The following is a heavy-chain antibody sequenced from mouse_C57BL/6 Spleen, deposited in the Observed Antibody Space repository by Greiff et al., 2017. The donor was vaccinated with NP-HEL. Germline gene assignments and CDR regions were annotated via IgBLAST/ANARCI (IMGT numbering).Heavy chain of an antibody. D-gene: IGHD2-5*01. Sequence: VQLQQSGAALVRPGTSVKVSCKASGYAFTNYLIEWVKQRPGQGLEWIGVINPGCGGTNYNEKFKGKATLTADKSSSTAYMPLSSLTSADSAVYFCASEGPYSNYPAWFAYWGQGTLVTVSA. CDR3: ASEGPYSNYPAWFAY. V-gene: IGHV1-54*01. CDR1: GYAFTNYL. CDR2: INPGCGGT. J-gene: IGHJ3*01.